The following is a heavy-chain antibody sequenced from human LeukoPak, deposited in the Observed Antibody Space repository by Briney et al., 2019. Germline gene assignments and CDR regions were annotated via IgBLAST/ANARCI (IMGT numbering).Heavy chain of an antibody. CDR1: GFTFSSYS. D-gene: IGHD2-15*01. Sequence: GGSLRLSCAASGFTFSSYSMNWVRQAPGKGLEWVSSISSSSSYIYYADSVKGRFTISRDNAKNSLYLQMNSLRAEDTAVYYCARDRVVVVVAASYDAFDIWGQGTMVTVSS. J-gene: IGHJ3*02. CDR3: ARDRVVVVVAASYDAFDI. V-gene: IGHV3-21*01. CDR2: ISSSSSYI.